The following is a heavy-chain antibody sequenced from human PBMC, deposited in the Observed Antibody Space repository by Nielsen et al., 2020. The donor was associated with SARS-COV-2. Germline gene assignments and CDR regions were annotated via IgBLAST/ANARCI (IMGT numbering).Heavy chain of an antibody. CDR3: ILRGDIGVVPAVGGMDV. CDR2: IKSKTDGGTT. Sequence: GESLKISCAASGFTFSNAWMSWVRQAPGKGLEWVGRIKSKTDGGTTDYAAPVKGRFTISRDDSKNTLYLQMNSLKTEDTAVYYCILRGDIGVVPAVGGMDVWGQGTTVTVSS. D-gene: IGHD2-2*01. CDR1: GFTFSNAW. V-gene: IGHV3-15*01. J-gene: IGHJ6*02.